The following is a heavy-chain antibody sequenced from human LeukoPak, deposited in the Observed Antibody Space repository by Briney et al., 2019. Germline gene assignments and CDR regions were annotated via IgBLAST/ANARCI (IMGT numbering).Heavy chain of an antibody. J-gene: IGHJ5*02. CDR2: IYTGGST. V-gene: IGHV3-66*01. Sequence: GGSLRLSCAASGLTVSSNYMSWVRQAPGKGLEWVSFIYTGGSTYYADSVKGRFTISRDNSKNTLYLQMNSLRAEDTAVYYCARMGSSGSLTAWGQGTLVTVSS. CDR1: GLTVSSNY. D-gene: IGHD3-22*01. CDR3: ARMGSSGSLTA.